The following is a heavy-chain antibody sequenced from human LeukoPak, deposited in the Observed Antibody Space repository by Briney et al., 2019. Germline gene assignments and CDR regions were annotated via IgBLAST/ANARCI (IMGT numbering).Heavy chain of an antibody. CDR3: AYTVTTFDYFDY. D-gene: IGHD4-17*01. CDR2: IQHDATST. CDR1: GPNFGSYA. J-gene: IGHJ4*02. V-gene: IGHV3-30*02. Sequence: LPGGSLRLSCVASGPNFGSYAVHWVRQAPGKGLEWVAFIQHDATSTFYRESVQGRFTISRDNAKNTLYLQMNSLRAEDTAVYYCAYTVTTFDYFDYWGQGTLVTVSS.